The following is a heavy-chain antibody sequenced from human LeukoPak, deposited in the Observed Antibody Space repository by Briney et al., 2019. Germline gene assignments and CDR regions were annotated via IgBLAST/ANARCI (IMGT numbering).Heavy chain of an antibody. D-gene: IGHD2-15*01. V-gene: IGHV1-46*01. Sequence: ASVELSGKASGYTFTSYYMHWVREAPGQGLEGRGLINPTGGSTGYTQKYHGRVTMTMDTSTSTDYMELRSRRAQDTATSYCESDNSVGDHAWWLDLGGRGPGVTVFS. CDR2: INPTGGST. CDR3: ESDNSVGDHAWWLDL. J-gene: IGHJ1*01. CDR1: GYTFTSYY.